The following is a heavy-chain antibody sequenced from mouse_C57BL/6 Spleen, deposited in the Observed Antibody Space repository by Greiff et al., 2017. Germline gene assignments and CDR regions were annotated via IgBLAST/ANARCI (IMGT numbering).Heavy chain of an antibody. Sequence: VQLKESGPELVKPGASVRLSCKASGYAFSSYWMNWVKQRPGKGLEWIGQIYPGDGDTNYNGKFKGKATLTADKSSSTAYMQLSSLTSEDSAVYFCARRLGHYYAMDYWGQGTSVTVSS. CDR1: GYAFSSYW. V-gene: IGHV1-80*01. CDR2: IYPGDGDT. CDR3: ARRLGHYYAMDY. D-gene: IGHD1-2*01. J-gene: IGHJ4*01.